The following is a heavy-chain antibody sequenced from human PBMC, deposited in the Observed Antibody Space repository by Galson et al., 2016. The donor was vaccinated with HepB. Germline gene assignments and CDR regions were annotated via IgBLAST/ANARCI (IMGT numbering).Heavy chain of an antibody. Sequence: SLRLSCAASGFTFSDYAMSWVRQAPGKGLEWVSRISGSGGSTSYADSVKGRFTISRDNSKNTLYLQMTSLRAEDTAIYYCAKEERDVPFLEVLCNFDYWGQGALVTVSS. D-gene: IGHD3-3*02. CDR2: ISGSGGST. CDR3: AKEERDVPFLEVLCNFDY. J-gene: IGHJ4*02. V-gene: IGHV3-23*01. CDR1: GFTFSDYA.